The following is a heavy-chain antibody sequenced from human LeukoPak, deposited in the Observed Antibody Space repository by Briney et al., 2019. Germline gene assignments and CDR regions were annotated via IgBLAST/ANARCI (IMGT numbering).Heavy chain of an antibody. CDR2: ISGSDST. J-gene: IGHJ6*03. CDR1: GFTFSSYA. V-gene: IGHV3-23*01. Sequence: GGCLRLSCAASGFTFSSYAMSWVRQAPGKGLEWVSAISGSDSTYYADSVKGRFTISRDNSKNTLYLQMNSLRAEDTAVYYCAKDVGSTAVVDHYMDVWGKGTTVSVSS. D-gene: IGHD6-19*01. CDR3: AKDVGSTAVVDHYMDV.